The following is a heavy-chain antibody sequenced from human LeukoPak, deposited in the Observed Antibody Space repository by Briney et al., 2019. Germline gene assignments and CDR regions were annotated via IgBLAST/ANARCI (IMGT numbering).Heavy chain of an antibody. J-gene: IGHJ4*02. Sequence: LETLSLTCAVSGASSGNPYWSWIRQPPGKGLEWIGYIYYTGSTNYNPSLKSRVTMSVDTSKNQFSLKLSSVTAADTAVYYCARQMAPWYFDYWGQGTLVTVSS. CDR2: IYYTGST. CDR1: GASSGNPY. CDR3: ARQMAPWYFDY. V-gene: IGHV4-59*08. D-gene: IGHD5-24*01.